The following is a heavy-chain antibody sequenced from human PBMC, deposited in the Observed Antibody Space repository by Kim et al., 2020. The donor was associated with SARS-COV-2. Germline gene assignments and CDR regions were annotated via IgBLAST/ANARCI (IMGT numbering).Heavy chain of an antibody. J-gene: IGHJ4*02. CDR1: GYTFTSYY. Sequence: ASVKVSCKASGYTFTSYYMHWVRQAPGQGLEWMGIINPSDGSTTYPQTFQGRVTMTRDTSTSTVYMELSSLGSDDTAVYYCARDMYYDYVWGTHRNTPFDYWGQGTLVSVSS. D-gene: IGHD3-16*02. V-gene: IGHV1-46*01. CDR2: INPSDGST. CDR3: ARDMYYDYVWGTHRNTPFDY.